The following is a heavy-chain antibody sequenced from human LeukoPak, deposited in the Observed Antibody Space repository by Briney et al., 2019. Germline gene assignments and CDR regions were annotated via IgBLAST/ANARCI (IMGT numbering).Heavy chain of an antibody. CDR2: MNPNSGNT. J-gene: IGHJ6*03. Sequence: GASVKVSCKASGYTFTSYDINWVRQATGQGLEWMGWMNPNSGNTGYAQKFQGRVTMTRNTSISTAYMELSRLRSDDTAVYYCARMQVSGYYYYYMDVWGKGTTVTVSS. D-gene: IGHD3-10*01. CDR3: ARMQVSGYYYYYMDV. CDR1: GYTFTSYD. V-gene: IGHV1-8*01.